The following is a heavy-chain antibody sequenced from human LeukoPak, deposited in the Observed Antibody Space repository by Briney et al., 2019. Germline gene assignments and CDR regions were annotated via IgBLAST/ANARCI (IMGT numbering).Heavy chain of an antibody. CDR3: AKARSLYYYYYMDV. Sequence: PGGSLRLSCAASGFTVSSNYMSWVRQAPGKGLGWVSAISGSGGSTFYADSVKGRFTISRDNSKNTLFLQMNSLRAEDTAVYYCAKARSLYYYYYMDVWGKGTTVTVSS. J-gene: IGHJ6*03. CDR1: GFTVSSNY. V-gene: IGHV3-23*01. CDR2: ISGSGGST.